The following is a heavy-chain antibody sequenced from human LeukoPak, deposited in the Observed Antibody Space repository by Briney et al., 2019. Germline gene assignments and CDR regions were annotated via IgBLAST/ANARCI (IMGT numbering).Heavy chain of an antibody. V-gene: IGHV1-69*13. CDR3: ARDRPLVFLATGYYYGMDV. D-gene: IGHD2-21*01. Sequence: SVKVSCKASGCTFTSYAISWVRQAPGQGLEWMGGIIPIFGTANYAQKFQGRVTITADESTSTAYMELSSLRSEDTAVYYCARDRPLVFLATGYYYGMDVWGQGTTVTVSS. CDR2: IIPIFGTA. J-gene: IGHJ6*02. CDR1: GCTFTSYA.